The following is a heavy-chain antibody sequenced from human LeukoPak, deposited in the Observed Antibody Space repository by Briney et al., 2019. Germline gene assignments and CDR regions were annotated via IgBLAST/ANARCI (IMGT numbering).Heavy chain of an antibody. CDR2: INPNSGGT. J-gene: IGHJ5*02. D-gene: IGHD3-3*01. Sequence: RASVKVSCKASGYTFTGYYMHWVRQAPGQGLEWMGWINPNSGGTNYAQKFQGRVTMTRDTSISTAYMELSRLRSDDTAVYYCARVPLRITISTRFDPWGQGTLVTVSS. V-gene: IGHV1-2*02. CDR3: ARVPLRITISTRFDP. CDR1: GYTFTGYY.